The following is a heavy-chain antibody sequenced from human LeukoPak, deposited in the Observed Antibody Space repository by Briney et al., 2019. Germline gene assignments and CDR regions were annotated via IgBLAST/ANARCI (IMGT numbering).Heavy chain of an antibody. CDR2: ISGSGGST. J-gene: IGHJ4*02. V-gene: IGHV3-23*01. CDR3: AREERGSGYQSGY. CDR1: GFTFSSYA. D-gene: IGHD3-3*01. Sequence: GGSLRLSCAASGFTFSSYAMNWVRQAPGKGLEWVSGISGSGGSTYHADSVKGRFTISRDNAKNSLYLQMNSLRAEDTAVFYCAREERGSGYQSGYWGQGTLVTVSS.